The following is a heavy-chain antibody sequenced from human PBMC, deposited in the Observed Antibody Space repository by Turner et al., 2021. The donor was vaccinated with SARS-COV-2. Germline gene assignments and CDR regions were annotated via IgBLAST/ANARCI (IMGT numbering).Heavy chain of an antibody. CDR3: ARGHIVGSSWYYFEN. Sequence: QVQLQQWGAGVLKTSETLSLTCAVNGGAFSGYYWSWIRQPPGKGLEWIGQINYSGNSNYSPSLKSRVTISEDTTKKQVSLNLRSVTAADTAVYYCARGHIVGSSWYYFENWGRGTLVTVSS. CDR2: INYSGNS. D-gene: IGHD6-13*01. CDR1: GGAFSGYY. J-gene: IGHJ4*02. V-gene: IGHV4-34*01.